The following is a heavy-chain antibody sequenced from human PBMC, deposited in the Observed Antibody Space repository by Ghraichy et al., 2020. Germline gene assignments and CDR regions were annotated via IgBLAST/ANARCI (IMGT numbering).Heavy chain of an antibody. CDR2: INHSGST. CDR3: ARGDPSGSYAVLVI. Sequence: SETLSLTCAVYGGSFSGYYWSWIRQPPGKGLEWIGEINHSGSTNYNPSLKSRVTISVDTSKNQFSLKLSSVTAADTAVYYCARGDPSGSYAVLVIWGQGTNGHRLF. V-gene: IGHV4-34*01. J-gene: IGHJ3*02. CDR1: GGSFSGYY. D-gene: IGHD1-26*01.